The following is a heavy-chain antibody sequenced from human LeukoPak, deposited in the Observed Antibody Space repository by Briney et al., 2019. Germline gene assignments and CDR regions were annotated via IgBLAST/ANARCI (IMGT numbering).Heavy chain of an antibody. J-gene: IGHJ4*02. Sequence: GGSLRLSCAASGFTSGFTFEDYGMNWVRQVPGKGLEWVSGISRDGGRTGYADSVQGRFTISRDNSRNSLHLQMNSLRVEDTAFYYCVKDSNYDFWSGYYKGFDNWGQGTLVTVSS. V-gene: IGHV3-20*04. CDR2: ISRDGGRT. CDR1: GFTFEDYG. CDR3: VKDSNYDFWSGYYKGFDN. D-gene: IGHD3-3*01.